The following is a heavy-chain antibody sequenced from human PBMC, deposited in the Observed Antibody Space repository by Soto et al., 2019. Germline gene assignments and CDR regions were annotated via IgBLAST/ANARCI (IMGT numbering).Heavy chain of an antibody. CDR3: ATHSGGYSYGYRY. D-gene: IGHD5-18*01. CDR2: ISYDGSNK. CDR1: GFTFSSYA. J-gene: IGHJ4*02. V-gene: IGHV3-30-3*01. Sequence: HPGGSLRLSCAASGFTFSSYAMHWVRQAPGKGLEWVAVISYDGSNKYYADSVKGRFTISRDNSKNTLYLQMNSLRAEDTAVYYCATHSGGYSYGYRYWGQGTLVTVSS.